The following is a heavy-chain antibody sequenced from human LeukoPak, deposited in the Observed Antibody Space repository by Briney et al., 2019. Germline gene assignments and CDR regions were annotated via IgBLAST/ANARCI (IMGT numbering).Heavy chain of an antibody. CDR1: GFTFSSYW. CDR2: IKQDGTEK. J-gene: IGHJ5*02. V-gene: IGHV3-7*01. Sequence: GGSLRLSCVASGFTFSSYWMSWVRQAPGEGLEWVANIKQDGTEKNYVDSVKGRFTISRDNAKNSLYLQMNSLRAEDTAVYYCAQNGQSGFSFDPWGQGTLVTVSS. CDR3: AQNGQSGFSFDP. D-gene: IGHD2-8*01.